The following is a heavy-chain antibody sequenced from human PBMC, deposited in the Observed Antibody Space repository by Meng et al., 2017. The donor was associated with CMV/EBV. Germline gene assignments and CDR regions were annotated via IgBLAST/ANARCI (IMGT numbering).Heavy chain of an antibody. J-gene: IGHJ6*02. D-gene: IGHD5-24*01. CDR2: MNPNSGNT. Sequence: ASMLVPCNASGYTFTSYDINWVRQATGQGLEWMGWMNPNSGNTGYAQKLQGRVTMTRNTSISTAYMELSSLRSEDTAVYYCARVRRATAYYGMDVWGQGTTVTVSS. V-gene: IGHV1-8*01. CDR1: GYTFTSYD. CDR3: ARVRRATAYYGMDV.